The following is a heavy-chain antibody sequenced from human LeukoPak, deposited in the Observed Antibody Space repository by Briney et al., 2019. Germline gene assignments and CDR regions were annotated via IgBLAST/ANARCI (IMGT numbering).Heavy chain of an antibody. Sequence: ASVKVSCKASGYTFTSYYMHWVRQAPGQGPEWMGIINPSGGSTSYAQKFQGRVTMTRDTSTSTVYMELSSLRSEDTAVYYCARDPQYGDYVVNASGMDVWGQGTTVTVSS. CDR2: INPSGGST. D-gene: IGHD4-17*01. CDR1: GYTFTSYY. CDR3: ARDPQYGDYVVNASGMDV. J-gene: IGHJ6*02. V-gene: IGHV1-46*01.